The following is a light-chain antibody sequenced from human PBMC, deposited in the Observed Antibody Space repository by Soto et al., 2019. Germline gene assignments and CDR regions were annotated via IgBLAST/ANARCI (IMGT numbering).Light chain of an antibody. CDR2: GAS. CDR1: QSISIY. J-gene: IGKJ4*01. CDR3: QHRSNWPLS. V-gene: IGKV1-39*01. Sequence: DIQMTQTPSSLSASVGDSVTISCRASQSISIYVSWYQQTPGKAPKLLIYGASTLQTGVPSRFSGSGSGTDFTLTISSLEPEDFAVYYCQHRSNWPLSFGGGTKVEIK.